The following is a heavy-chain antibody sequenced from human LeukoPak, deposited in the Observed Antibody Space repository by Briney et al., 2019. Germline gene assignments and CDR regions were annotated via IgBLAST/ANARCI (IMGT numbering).Heavy chain of an antibody. V-gene: IGHV3-66*02. J-gene: IGHJ4*02. CDR3: ATTYTTGWSKPFDY. CDR1: GFSVSNKY. Sequence: QSGGSLRLSCAASGFSVSNKYITWFRQAPGKGLEWVSATYGDGGTNYADSAKGRFTVSRDNSKNTLYLQMNSLRDEDTAIYYCATTYTTGWSKPFDYWGQGTLVTVSS. D-gene: IGHD6-19*01. CDR2: TYGDGGT.